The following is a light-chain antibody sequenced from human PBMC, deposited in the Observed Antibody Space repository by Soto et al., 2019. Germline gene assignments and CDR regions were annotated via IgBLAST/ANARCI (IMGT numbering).Light chain of an antibody. V-gene: IGLV1-40*01. J-gene: IGLJ3*02. CDR1: SSNIGAGYN. CDR3: QSYDSSLSGWM. Sequence: QSVLTQPPSVSVAPGQRVTISCTGSSSNIGAGYNVHWYQQVPGTAHKLLIYGDSNRHSGVPDRFSGSKSGTSASLAITGLQAEDEADYYCQSYDSSLSGWMFGGGTKLTVL. CDR2: GDS.